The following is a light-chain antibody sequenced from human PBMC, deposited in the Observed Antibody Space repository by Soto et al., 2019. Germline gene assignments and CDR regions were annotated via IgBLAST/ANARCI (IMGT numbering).Light chain of an antibody. CDR3: QQYANWPKT. J-gene: IGKJ1*01. V-gene: IGKV3-15*01. CDR2: DTS. CDR1: QSVSSSY. Sequence: EIVLTQSPGTLSLSPGDRATLSCRASQSVSSSYLAWYQQKPGQAPRLLIYDTSTRATGVPARFSGSRSGTEFTLTISSLQSEDSAVYFCQQYANWPKTFGQGTKVDIK.